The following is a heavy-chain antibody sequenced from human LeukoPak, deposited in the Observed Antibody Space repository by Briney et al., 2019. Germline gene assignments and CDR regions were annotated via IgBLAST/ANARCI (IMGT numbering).Heavy chain of an antibody. CDR3: AKDLTIFGVGPFDY. J-gene: IGHJ4*02. V-gene: IGHV3-30-3*01. D-gene: IGHD3-3*01. Sequence: GRSLRLSCAASGFTFSSYAMHWVRQAPGKGLEWVAVISYDGSNKYYADSVKGRFTISRDNSKNTLYLQMNSLRAEDTAVYYCAKDLTIFGVGPFDYWGQGTLVTVSS. CDR1: GFTFSSYA. CDR2: ISYDGSNK.